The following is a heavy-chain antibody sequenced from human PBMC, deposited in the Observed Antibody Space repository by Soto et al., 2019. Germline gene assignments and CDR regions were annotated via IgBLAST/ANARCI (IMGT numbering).Heavy chain of an antibody. CDR2: IYPGDSDT. V-gene: IGHV5-51*01. CDR3: ARQAAAGKYYYAMDV. Sequence: PGESLRISCKGSGYSFTTYWIGWVRQMPGKGLEGMVIIYPGDSDTRYSPSFQGQVTISADKSINTTYLQWSSLKASDTAIYYCARQAAAGKYYYAMDVWGQGTTVTVSS. D-gene: IGHD6-13*01. CDR1: GYSFTTYW. J-gene: IGHJ6*02.